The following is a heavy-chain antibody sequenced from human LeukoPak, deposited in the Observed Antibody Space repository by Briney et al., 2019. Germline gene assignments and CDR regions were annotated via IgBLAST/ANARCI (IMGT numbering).Heavy chain of an antibody. J-gene: IGHJ6*04. Sequence: GGSLRLSCAASGFTFSSYSMNWVRQAPGKWLEWVSYISSSSSTIYYADSVKGRFTISRDNAKNSLYLQMNSLRAEDTAVYYCLVVPAAIRDVWGKGTTVTVSS. V-gene: IGHV3-48*01. D-gene: IGHD2-2*01. CDR2: ISSSSSTI. CDR3: LVVPAAIRDV. CDR1: GFTFSSYS.